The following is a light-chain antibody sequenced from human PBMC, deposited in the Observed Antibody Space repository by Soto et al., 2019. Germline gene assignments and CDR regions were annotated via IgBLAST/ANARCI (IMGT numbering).Light chain of an antibody. CDR3: QQRHMWPIT. J-gene: IGKJ5*01. Sequence: VLTQSPGTLSLSPGGSATLSCRASQNINNNYLAWYQHKPGQAPRLLMYDASLRATGVPDRFSGRGSGTDFTLTISRLEPEDFAVYYCQQRHMWPITFGQGTRLEIK. V-gene: IGKV3D-20*02. CDR2: DAS. CDR1: QNINNNY.